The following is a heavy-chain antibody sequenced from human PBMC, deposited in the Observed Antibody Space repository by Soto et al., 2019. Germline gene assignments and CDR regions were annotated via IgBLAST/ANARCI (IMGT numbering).Heavy chain of an antibody. CDR2: ISAYNGNT. CDR1: GYTFASYA. CDR3: AREFSIAVAGPRITWFDP. J-gene: IGHJ5*02. Sequence: ASVKVSCKASGYTFASYAISWMRQAPGQGLEWMGWISAYNGNTNYAQKLQGRVTMTTDTSTSTAYMELRSLRSDDTAVYYCAREFSIAVAGPRITWFDPWG. V-gene: IGHV1-18*01. D-gene: IGHD6-19*01.